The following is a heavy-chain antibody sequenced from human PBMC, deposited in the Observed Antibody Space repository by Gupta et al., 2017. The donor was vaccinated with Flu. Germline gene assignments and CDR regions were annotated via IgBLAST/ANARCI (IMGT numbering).Heavy chain of an antibody. Sequence: QVQLQESGPGLVQPSQTLSLTCTVSGGSIHSDGYYWTWIRQHPGKGLEWIGYIFYTGETDYNPSLKSRVTMSLDTSKNQFSLNLGSATAADTAVYYCTRAKDSHGNTQGLDYWGQGTLVTVSS. CDR3: TRAKDSHGNTQGLDY. V-gene: IGHV4-31*03. CDR1: GGSIHSDGYY. D-gene: IGHD2-15*01. CDR2: IFYTGET. J-gene: IGHJ4*02.